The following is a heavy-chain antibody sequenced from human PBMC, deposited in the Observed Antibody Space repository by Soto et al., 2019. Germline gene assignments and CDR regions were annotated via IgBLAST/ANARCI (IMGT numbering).Heavy chain of an antibody. CDR2: IYYSGST. J-gene: IGHJ5*02. Sequence: PLETLSLTCTVSGGSISNDYWSWIRQPPGKGPEWIGYIYYSGSTNYNPSLKSRVTISIDTSKNQFSLKVTSVTAADTAVYYCARGRWSALWGQGTLVTVSS. V-gene: IGHV4-59*01. CDR1: GGSISNDY. CDR3: ARGRWSAL.